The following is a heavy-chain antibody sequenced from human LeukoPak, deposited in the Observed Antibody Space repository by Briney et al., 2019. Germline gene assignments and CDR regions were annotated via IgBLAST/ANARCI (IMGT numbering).Heavy chain of an antibody. D-gene: IGHD1-1*01. Sequence: SETLSLTCTVSGGSISSGDYYWSWIRQPPGKGLEWIGYIYYSGSTYYNPSLKSRVSISVDTSKNQFSLKLSSVTAADTGVYYCAREEGLIWNYFDYWGQGTLVTVSS. V-gene: IGHV4-30-4*02. J-gene: IGHJ4*02. CDR3: AREEGLIWNYFDY. CDR2: IYYSGST. CDR1: GGSISSGDYY.